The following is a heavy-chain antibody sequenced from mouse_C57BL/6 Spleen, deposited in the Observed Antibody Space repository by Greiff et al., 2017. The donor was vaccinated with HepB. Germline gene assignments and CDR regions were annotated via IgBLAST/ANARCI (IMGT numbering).Heavy chain of an antibody. CDR3: ARRGNYGNYEGFAY. V-gene: IGHV1-80*01. D-gene: IGHD2-1*01. J-gene: IGHJ3*01. Sequence: QVQLQQSGAELVKPGASVKISCKASGYAFSSYWMNWVKQRPGKGLEWIGQIYPGDGDTNYNGKFKGKATLTADKSSSTAYMQLSSLTSEDSAVYFCARRGNYGNYEGFAYWGQGTLVTVSA. CDR1: GYAFSSYW. CDR2: IYPGDGDT.